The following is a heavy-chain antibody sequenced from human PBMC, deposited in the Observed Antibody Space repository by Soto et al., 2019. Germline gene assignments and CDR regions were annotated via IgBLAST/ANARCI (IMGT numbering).Heavy chain of an antibody. CDR1: GFTFRNYY. Sequence: EVQLVESGGALVQPGGTLRLSCAASGFTFRNYYMHWDRQAPGKELMCVARIDSNGRSPVYADSVKGRFTISRDNAENTLFLQMDSLAAEDTAVYYCAREQYTLNDDGYWGQGTQVTVS. V-gene: IGHV3-74*01. J-gene: IGHJ1*01. CDR3: AREQYTLNDDGY. CDR2: IDSNGRSP. D-gene: IGHD1-1*01.